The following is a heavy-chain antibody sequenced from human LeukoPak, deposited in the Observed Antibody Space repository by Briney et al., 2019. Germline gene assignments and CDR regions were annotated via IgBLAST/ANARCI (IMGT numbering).Heavy chain of an antibody. Sequence: GASVKVSCKASGYTFTGYYMHWVRQAPGQGLEWMGWISAYNGNTNYAQKFQGRVTITADESTSTAYMELSSLRSEDTAVYYCASNVVVTPYSFDYWGQGTLVTVSS. CDR3: ASNVVVTPYSFDY. CDR2: ISAYNGNT. D-gene: IGHD2-21*02. V-gene: IGHV1-18*04. J-gene: IGHJ4*02. CDR1: GYTFTGYY.